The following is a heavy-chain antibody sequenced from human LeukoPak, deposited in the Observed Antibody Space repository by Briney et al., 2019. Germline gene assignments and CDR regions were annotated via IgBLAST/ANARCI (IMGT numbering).Heavy chain of an antibody. D-gene: IGHD2-15*01. CDR2: IYRDGSAT. CDR3: AALDTAKVPLPG. V-gene: IGHV3-7*01. Sequence: GGSLRLSCAASGVTFSDQWMSWVRQAPGKGLEWVASIYRDGSATYYVDSVKGRFTISRDNAQNLLFLQMNSLRVEDTAVYYCAALDTAKVPLPGWGQGTLVTVSS. CDR1: GVTFSDQW. J-gene: IGHJ4*02.